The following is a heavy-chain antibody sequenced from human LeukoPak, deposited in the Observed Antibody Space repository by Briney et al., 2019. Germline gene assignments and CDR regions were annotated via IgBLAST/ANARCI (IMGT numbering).Heavy chain of an antibody. CDR3: ARDVEGFGELISPHYFDY. CDR2: ISSSSSYI. Sequence: PGGSLRLSCAASGFTFSSYSMNWVRQAPGKGLEWVSSISSSSSYIYYADSVKGIFTFSRDNAKNSLYLQMNSLRAEDTAVYYCARDVEGFGELISPHYFDYWGQGTLVTVSS. J-gene: IGHJ4*02. V-gene: IGHV3-21*01. D-gene: IGHD3-10*01. CDR1: GFTFSSYS.